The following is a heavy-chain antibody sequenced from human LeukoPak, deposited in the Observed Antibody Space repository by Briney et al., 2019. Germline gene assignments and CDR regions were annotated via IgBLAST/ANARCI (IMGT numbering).Heavy chain of an antibody. D-gene: IGHD5/OR15-5a*01. CDR1: GFTFSSYG. J-gene: IGHJ4*02. V-gene: IGHV3-33*08. CDR2: IWYDGSND. CDR3: VRDMSTADLDH. Sequence: GGSLRLSCAASGFTFSSYGMHWVRQAPGKGLEWVAFIWYDGSNDHYADSVKGRFTISRDNSKNTVCLQMNSLRVEDTAVYYCVRDMSTADLDHWGLGTLVTVFS.